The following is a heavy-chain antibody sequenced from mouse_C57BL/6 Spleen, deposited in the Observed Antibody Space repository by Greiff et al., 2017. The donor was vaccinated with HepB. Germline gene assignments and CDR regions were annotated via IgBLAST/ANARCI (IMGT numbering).Heavy chain of an antibody. D-gene: IGHD1-2*01. J-gene: IGHJ2*01. CDR1: GYSITSGYG. Sequence: EVQLQQSGPGLVKPSQSLSLTCTVTGYSITSGYGWNWIRQFPGNKLEWMGYISYSGSTNYNPSLKIRISITRDTSKNQFFLQLNSVTTEDTAKYYCARTARIKYWGQGTTLTVAS. CDR2: ISYSGST. V-gene: IGHV3-2*02. CDR3: ARTARIKY.